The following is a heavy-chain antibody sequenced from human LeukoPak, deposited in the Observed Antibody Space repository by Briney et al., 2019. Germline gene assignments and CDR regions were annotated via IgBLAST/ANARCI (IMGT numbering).Heavy chain of an antibody. D-gene: IGHD6-13*01. Sequence: GRSLRLSCAASGFTFDDYGMSWVRQAPGKGLEWVSGINWNGGSTGYADSVKGRFTISRDNAKNSLYLQMNSLRAEDTALYHCARDGPYSSRDYWGQGTLVTVSS. J-gene: IGHJ4*02. CDR1: GFTFDDYG. CDR2: INWNGGST. V-gene: IGHV3-20*01. CDR3: ARDGPYSSRDY.